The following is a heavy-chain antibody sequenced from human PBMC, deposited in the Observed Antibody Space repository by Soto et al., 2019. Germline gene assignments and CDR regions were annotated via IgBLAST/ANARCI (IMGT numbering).Heavy chain of an antibody. CDR1: GFTYSCYS. CDR3: ARADSRRPYYYGKDV. J-gene: IGHJ6*02. D-gene: IGHD5-18*01. V-gene: IGHV3-21*01. Sequence: PGGSRRLSCAAAGFTYSCYSMNWVWQTQVRGWHWLSCICSSSSYSYYTYSLKGRFTISRDNAKKSLDLHMNNLRAEDTAAHYPARADSRRPYYYGKDVWGQVTRIT. CDR2: ICSSSSYS.